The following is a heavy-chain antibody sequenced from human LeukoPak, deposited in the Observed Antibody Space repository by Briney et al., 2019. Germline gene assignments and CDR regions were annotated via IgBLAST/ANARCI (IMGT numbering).Heavy chain of an antibody. D-gene: IGHD4-11*01. J-gene: IGHJ4*02. Sequence: GGSLRLSCAASGFTFHDYAMHCVRQVPGKGLEWVSLISGHGDSTYYADSVKGRFTISRDNSKNSLYLQMNSLRTEDTALYYCAKDGYGNYDYWGQGTLVTVSS. CDR1: GFTFHDYA. CDR3: AKDGYGNYDY. V-gene: IGHV3-43*02. CDR2: ISGHGDST.